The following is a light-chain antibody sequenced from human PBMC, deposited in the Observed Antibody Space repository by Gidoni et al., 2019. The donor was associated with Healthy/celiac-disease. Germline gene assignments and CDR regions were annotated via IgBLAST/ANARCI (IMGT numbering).Light chain of an antibody. Sequence: DIQMTQSPSSLSASVGDRVTITGRASQCISNVLASFQQKPGKPPKSLIYAASSLQSGVPSKFSGSGSGTAFTLPISRLPPDDFATYYCQQYNSYTLTFGGGTKVEIK. V-gene: IGKV1-16*02. CDR1: QCISNV. CDR2: AAS. J-gene: IGKJ4*01. CDR3: QQYNSYTLT.